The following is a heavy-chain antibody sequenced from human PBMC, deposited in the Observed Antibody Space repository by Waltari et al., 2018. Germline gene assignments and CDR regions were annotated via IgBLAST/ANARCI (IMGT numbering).Heavy chain of an antibody. Sequence: EVQLVQSGAEVKKPGESLKISCQGSGYSFTTYWIGWVRQMPGKGLELIGILYPGDADAKYRPSFQGQVTISADKSINTAYLQWSSLKASDTAMYYCARDVARDAFDMWGQGTRVTVSS. CDR2: LYPGDADA. V-gene: IGHV5-51*03. CDR3: ARDVARDAFDM. J-gene: IGHJ3*02. D-gene: IGHD5-12*01. CDR1: GYSFTTYW.